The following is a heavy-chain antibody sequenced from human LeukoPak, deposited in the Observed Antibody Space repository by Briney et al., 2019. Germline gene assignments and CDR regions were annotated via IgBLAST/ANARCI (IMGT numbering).Heavy chain of an antibody. V-gene: IGHV1-69*04. CDR1: GGTFSSYA. CDR2: IIPILGIA. Sequence: AASVKVSCKASGGTFSSYAISWVRQAPGQGLEWMGRIIPILGIANHAQKFQGRVTITADKSTSTAYMELSSLRSEDTAVYYCARDGSPDYYGSGSYPVFDYWGQGTLVTVSS. CDR3: ARDGSPDYYGSGSYPVFDY. J-gene: IGHJ4*02. D-gene: IGHD3-10*01.